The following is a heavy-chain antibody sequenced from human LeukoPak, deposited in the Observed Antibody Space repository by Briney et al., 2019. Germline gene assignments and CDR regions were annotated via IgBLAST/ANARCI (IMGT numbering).Heavy chain of an antibody. CDR3: AKDHSQNFDY. Sequence: GGSLGLSCAASGFTFSNYGMHWVRQAPGKGLEWVAFLRRDGSDKYYADSVKGRLTISRDNSKNTVYLQMNSLRPEDTAVYYCAKDHSQNFDYWGQGTLVTVSS. V-gene: IGHV3-30*02. CDR2: LRRDGSDK. D-gene: IGHD5-18*01. J-gene: IGHJ4*02. CDR1: GFTFSNYG.